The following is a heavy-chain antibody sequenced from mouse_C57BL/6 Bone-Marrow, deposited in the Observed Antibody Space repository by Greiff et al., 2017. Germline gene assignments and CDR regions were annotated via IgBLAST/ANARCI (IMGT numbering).Heavy chain of an antibody. CDR2: IRSKSSNYGT. Sequence: EAGGGLVQPKGSLKLSCAASGFTFNTYAMHWVRQAPGKGLEWVARIRSKSSNYGTYYADSVKDRFTISRDDSQIMLYLQMNNLKTEDTAMYYCVRCYDCYSLWYFDVWGTGTTVTVSS. J-gene: IGHJ1*03. CDR1: GFTFNTYA. D-gene: IGHD2-3*01. V-gene: IGHV10-3*01. CDR3: VRCYDCYSLWYFDV.